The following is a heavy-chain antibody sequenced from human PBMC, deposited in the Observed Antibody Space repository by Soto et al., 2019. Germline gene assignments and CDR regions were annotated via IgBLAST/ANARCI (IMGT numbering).Heavy chain of an antibody. CDR1: GFTFSSYG. D-gene: IGHD3-3*01. J-gene: IGHJ4*02. Sequence: QVQLVESGGGVVHPGRSLRLSCAASGFTFSSYGMHWVRQAPGKGLEWVAVISYDGSNKYYADSVKGRFTISRDNSKNTLYLQMNSLRAEDTAVYYCAKDLQLRLLEWSFDYWGQGTLVTGS. CDR2: ISYDGSNK. CDR3: AKDLQLRLLEWSFDY. V-gene: IGHV3-30*18.